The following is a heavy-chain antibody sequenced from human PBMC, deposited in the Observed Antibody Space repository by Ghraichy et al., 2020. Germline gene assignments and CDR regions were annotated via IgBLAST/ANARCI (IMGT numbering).Heavy chain of an antibody. Sequence: GGSLRLSCVASGFIFDDYYMDWVRQGPGKGLEWVERSRYSADNYNSDYAASVKGRITISRDDSKNSLYMQMNSLEIEDTAVYYCARLTGTAFDYWGQGALVTVS. CDR1: GFIFDDYY. CDR2: SRYSADNYNS. CDR3: ARLTGTAFDY. V-gene: IGHV3-72*01. D-gene: IGHD1-1*01. J-gene: IGHJ4*02.